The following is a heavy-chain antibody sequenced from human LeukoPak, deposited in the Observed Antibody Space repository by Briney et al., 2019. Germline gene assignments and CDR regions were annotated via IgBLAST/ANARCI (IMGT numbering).Heavy chain of an antibody. CDR1: GGSVTSPY. D-gene: IGHD3-22*01. CDR2: VSYSGGT. Sequence: SETLSLTCSVSGGSVTSPYWTWVRQPPGKGLEWIGYVSYSGGTSYNPSFKSRVTMTLDTSKNQFSLKLTSVTAADTAVYYCARDQRADYYDDTGGLDYWGQGTTVTVSS. V-gene: IGHV4-59*02. J-gene: IGHJ4*03. CDR3: ARDQRADYYDDTGGLDY.